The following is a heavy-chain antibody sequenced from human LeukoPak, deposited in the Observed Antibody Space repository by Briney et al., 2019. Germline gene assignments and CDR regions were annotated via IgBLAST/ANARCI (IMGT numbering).Heavy chain of an antibody. J-gene: IGHJ4*02. D-gene: IGHD1-1*01. Sequence: KPSETLSLTCTVSGGSISSYYWSWIRQPPGKGLEWIGYIYYSGSTNYNPSLKSRVTMSLDTSKNHFSLNLSSVNAADTALYYCARKWNGDYFDYWGQGTLVTVSA. CDR2: IYYSGST. CDR3: ARKWNGDYFDY. CDR1: GGSISSYY. V-gene: IGHV4-59*01.